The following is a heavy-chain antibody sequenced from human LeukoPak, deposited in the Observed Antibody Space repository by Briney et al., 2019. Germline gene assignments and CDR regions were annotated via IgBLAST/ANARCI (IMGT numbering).Heavy chain of an antibody. CDR3: ARGRHPGPTWISEY. CDR1: EYTFTSYD. Sequence: AASVKVSCKASEYTFTSYDINWVRQATGQGLEWMGWMNPNSGNTGYAHKFQGGVTMTRNTSISTAYMELSSLTFEDTAVYYCARGRHPGPTWISEYWGQGTLVTVSS. V-gene: IGHV1-8*01. D-gene: IGHD5-12*01. CDR2: MNPNSGNT. J-gene: IGHJ4*02.